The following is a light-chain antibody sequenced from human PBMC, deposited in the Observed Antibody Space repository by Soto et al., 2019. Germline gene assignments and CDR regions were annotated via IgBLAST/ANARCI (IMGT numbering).Light chain of an antibody. Sequence: QSALTQPASASGSPGQSVTISCTGTSSDVGGYNYVSWYQQKSGKAPKLMIYDVNERPSGVPDRFSGSKSGNTASLTISGLQAEDESDYYCSSYASTNNLVFGGGTKLTVL. J-gene: IGLJ2*01. CDR3: SSYASTNNLV. CDR1: SSDVGGYNY. V-gene: IGLV2-8*01. CDR2: DVN.